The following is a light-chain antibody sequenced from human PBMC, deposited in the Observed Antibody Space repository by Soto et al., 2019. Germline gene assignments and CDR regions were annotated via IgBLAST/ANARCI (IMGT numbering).Light chain of an antibody. CDR2: KAS. V-gene: IGKV1-5*03. CDR3: QQYSSYSPYT. Sequence: DIQMTQSPSTLSASVGDRVTITFRASQSISSRLAWYLQKPGKAPKLLIYKASTLQDGVPSRFSGSGSGTEFTLTISSLQPDDFANYYCQQYSSYSPYTFGQGTKLEIK. J-gene: IGKJ2*01. CDR1: QSISSR.